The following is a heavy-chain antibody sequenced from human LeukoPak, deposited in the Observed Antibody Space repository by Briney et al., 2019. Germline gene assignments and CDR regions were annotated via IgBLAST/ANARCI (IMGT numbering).Heavy chain of an antibody. D-gene: IGHD5-12*01. CDR3: ARDATMMGNYFNY. CDR1: GYSISSGHY. J-gene: IGHJ4*02. V-gene: IGHV4-38-2*02. Sequence: PSETLSLTCTVSGYSISSGHYWGWIRQPPGKGLEWIGSIYHSGSTYYNPSLKSRVTISVDTSKNQFSLKLSSVIAADTAVYYCARDATMMGNYFNYWGQGTLVTVSS. CDR2: IYHSGST.